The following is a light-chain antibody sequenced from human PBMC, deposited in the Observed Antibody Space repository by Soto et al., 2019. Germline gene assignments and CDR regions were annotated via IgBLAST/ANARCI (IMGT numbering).Light chain of an antibody. Sequence: VVTQPPSASGTPGQRVTISCSGSSSNIGSNTVNWYQQLPGTAPKLLIYSNNQRPSGVPDRFSGSKSGTSASLAISGLQSEDEADYYCAAWDDSLNGVVFGGGTKLTVL. CDR3: AAWDDSLNGVV. J-gene: IGLJ2*01. V-gene: IGLV1-44*01. CDR2: SNN. CDR1: SSNIGSNT.